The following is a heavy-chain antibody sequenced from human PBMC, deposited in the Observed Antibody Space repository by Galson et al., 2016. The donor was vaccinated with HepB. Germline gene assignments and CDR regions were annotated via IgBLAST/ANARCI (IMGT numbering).Heavy chain of an antibody. CDR2: IKQDGSET. V-gene: IGHV3-7*03. Sequence: LRLSCAGSGFVFSNYWMIWVRQAPGKGLEWGANIKQDGSETHYVDSVKGRFIISRDNAKNFMYLQMNSLRAEDTDVYYCARPYTPTGRSSSYWGQGTLVTVSS. J-gene: IGHJ4*02. D-gene: IGHD6-6*01. CDR3: ARPYTPTGRSSSY. CDR1: GFVFSNYW.